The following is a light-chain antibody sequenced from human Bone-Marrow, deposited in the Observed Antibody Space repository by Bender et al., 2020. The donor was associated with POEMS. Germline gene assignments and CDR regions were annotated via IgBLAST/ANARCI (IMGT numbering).Light chain of an antibody. V-gene: IGLV1-40*01. CDR2: NNE. CDR3: QSYDISLSSWV. CDR1: SSNMGAGYG. Sequence: QSVLTQPPSASCAPGQTVTISCTGTSSNMGAGYGVNWYQQLPGTAPKLLIYNNENRPSAVPGRSCGSESGTSASLSLTVLRAQDEADYYCQSYDISLSSWVFGGGTTLTAL. J-gene: IGLJ3*02.